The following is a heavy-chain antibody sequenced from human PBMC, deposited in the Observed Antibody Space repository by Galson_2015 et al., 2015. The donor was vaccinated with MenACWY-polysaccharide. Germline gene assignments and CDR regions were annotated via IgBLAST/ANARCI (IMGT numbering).Heavy chain of an antibody. D-gene: IGHD6-6*01. CDR3: AKYSSSSHAVDH. V-gene: IGHV3-74*01. CDR2: INSDGSST. CDR1: GFTFSSYW. Sequence: SLRLSCAASGFTFSSYWMHWVRQAPGKGLVWVPRINSDGSSTSYADSVKGRFTNSRDNAKNTLYLQMNSLRAEDTAVYYCAKYSSSSHAVDHWGQGTLVTVSP. J-gene: IGHJ4*02.